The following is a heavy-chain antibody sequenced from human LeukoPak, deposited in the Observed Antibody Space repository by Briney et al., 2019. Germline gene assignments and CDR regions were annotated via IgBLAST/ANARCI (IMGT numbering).Heavy chain of an antibody. D-gene: IGHD5-24*01. V-gene: IGHV1-69*13. Sequence: ASVKVSCKASGGTFSSYAISWVRQAPGQGHEWMGGIIPIFGTANYAQKFQGRVTITADESTSTAYMELSSLRSEDTAVYYCARDRHGYRRFDYWGQGTLVTVSS. CDR2: IIPIFGTA. J-gene: IGHJ4*02. CDR3: ARDRHGYRRFDY. CDR1: GGTFSSYA.